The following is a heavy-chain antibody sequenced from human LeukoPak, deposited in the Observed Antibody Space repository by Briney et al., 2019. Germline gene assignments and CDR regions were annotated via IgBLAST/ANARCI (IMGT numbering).Heavy chain of an antibody. D-gene: IGHD2-21*01. J-gene: IGHJ5*02. Sequence: ASVKVSCKTSGYTFTDYYLHGVRRAPGQGLEWMGWINPNSGGTSSAQKFQGRFTMTRDTSITTVYMEVAWLTSEDTAIYYCARADRLDGAPYLIGPWGQGTLVTVSS. V-gene: IGHV1-2*02. CDR2: INPNSGGT. CDR3: ARADRLDGAPYLIGP. CDR1: GYTFTDYY.